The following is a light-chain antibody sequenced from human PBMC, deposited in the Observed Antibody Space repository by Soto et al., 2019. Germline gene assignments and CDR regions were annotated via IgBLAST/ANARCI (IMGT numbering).Light chain of an antibody. V-gene: IGKV2-30*01. CDR2: KVS. CDR3: QQYGSSPWT. J-gene: IGKJ1*01. CDR1: QSLVYSDGNTY. Sequence: DVVMTQSPLSLPVTLGQPASISCRSSQSLVYSDGNTYLNWFQQRPGQSPRRLIYKVSNRDSGVPDRFSGSGSGTDFTLTITRLEPEDFALYYCQQYGSSPWTFGQGTKVDIK.